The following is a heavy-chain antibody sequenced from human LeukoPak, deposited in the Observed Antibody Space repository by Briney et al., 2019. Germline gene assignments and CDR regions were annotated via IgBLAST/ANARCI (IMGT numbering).Heavy chain of an antibody. J-gene: IGHJ4*02. Sequence: KPSETLSLTCTVAGGSISRDYWGWIRQPPGGGLEWIGYIYYMGTTNYNRCLKTRSTISVETSRNQFYLTLSSVTAADTAVYYCARKGGVFDYWGQGTLVTVSS. CDR2: IYYMGTT. CDR3: ARKGGVFDY. D-gene: IGHD3-16*01. V-gene: IGHV4-59*01. CDR1: GGSISRDY.